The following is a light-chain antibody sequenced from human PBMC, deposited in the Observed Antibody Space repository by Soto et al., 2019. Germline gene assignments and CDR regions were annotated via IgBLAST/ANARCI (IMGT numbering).Light chain of an antibody. CDR2: GAS. V-gene: IGKV3-11*01. CDR3: QQRSNG. J-gene: IGKJ2*01. CDR1: QSVGTY. Sequence: EIVLTPVPDAPSLSPGERATLSCRASQSVGTYLVWYQQKPGQAPRLLIYGASNRATGIPARFSGSGSGTDFTLTISSLEPEDFAGYYCQQRSNGFGQGTK.